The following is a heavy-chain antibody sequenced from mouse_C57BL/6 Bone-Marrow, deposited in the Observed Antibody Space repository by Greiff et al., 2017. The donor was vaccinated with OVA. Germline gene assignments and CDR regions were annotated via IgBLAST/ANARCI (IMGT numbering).Heavy chain of an antibody. CDR3: ARKVSFSFGYSDV. J-gene: IGHJ1*03. Sequence: EVQVVESGGGLVKPGGSLKLSCAASGFTFSDYGMHWVRQAPEKGLEWVAYISSGSSTIYYADTVKGRFTIARDNAKNTLFLQMTSLRSEDTAMYYCARKVSFSFGYSDVWGTGTTVTVSA. CDR2: ISSGSSTI. V-gene: IGHV5-17*01. D-gene: IGHD1-3*01. CDR1: GFTFSDYG.